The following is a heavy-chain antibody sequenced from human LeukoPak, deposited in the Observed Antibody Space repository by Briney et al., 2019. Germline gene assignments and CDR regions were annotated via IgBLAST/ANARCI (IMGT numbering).Heavy chain of an antibody. CDR3: ARHSYSSGWYGAGYYYYGMDV. CDR1: GGSISSYN. CDR2: IYYNGST. D-gene: IGHD6-19*01. V-gene: IGHV4-59*01. Sequence: PLETLSLTCIVPGGSISSYNWRWIRQPPGKGLEWMGYIYYNGSTNDNPSLKSRVTISVDTSKNQFSLKLSSVTAADTAVYYCARHSYSSGWYGAGYYYYGMDVWGQVTTVTVSS. J-gene: IGHJ6*02.